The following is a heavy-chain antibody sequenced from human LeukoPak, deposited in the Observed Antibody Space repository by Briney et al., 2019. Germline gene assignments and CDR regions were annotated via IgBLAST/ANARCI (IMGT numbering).Heavy chain of an antibody. D-gene: IGHD3-10*01. V-gene: IGHV4-39*01. CDR2: IYYSGRT. Sequence: SETLSLTCTVSGGSISSSSYYGGWIRQPPGKGLEWLGSIYYSGRTYYNPSLKSRVTISVDTSKNQFSLKLSSVTTADTAVYYCASSGILWFGELFFPPYYYYGMDVWGQGTTVTVSS. CDR3: ASSGILWFGELFFPPYYYYGMDV. J-gene: IGHJ6*02. CDR1: GGSISSSSYY.